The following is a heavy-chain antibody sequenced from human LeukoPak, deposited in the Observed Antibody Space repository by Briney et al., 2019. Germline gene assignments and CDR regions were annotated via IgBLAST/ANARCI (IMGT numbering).Heavy chain of an antibody. CDR2: IKPNSGGT. Sequence: ASVKVSCKASGYTFTDYYMHWVRQAPGQGLEWMGRIKPNSGGTNYGQKFQGRVTMTRDTSISTAYMELSRLRSDDTAVYYCASQQKGYYDIFLQTWGQGTLVTVSS. CDR3: ASQQKGYYDIFLQT. V-gene: IGHV1-2*06. D-gene: IGHD3-9*01. CDR1: GYTFTDYY. J-gene: IGHJ4*02.